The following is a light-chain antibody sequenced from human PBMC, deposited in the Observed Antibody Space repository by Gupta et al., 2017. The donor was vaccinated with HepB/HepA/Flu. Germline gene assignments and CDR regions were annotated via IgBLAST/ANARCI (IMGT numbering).Light chain of an antibody. J-gene: IGKJ2*04. Sequence: DIQMTQSPSSLSASVGDRVTITCRASQSISSYLNWYQQKPGKAPKLLIYAASSLQSGVPSRFSASRSGTDFTLTISSLQPEDFTTYYCQQSDSTPCSFGQGTKLEIK. CDR1: QSISSY. V-gene: IGKV1-39*01. CDR2: AAS. CDR3: QQSDSTPCS.